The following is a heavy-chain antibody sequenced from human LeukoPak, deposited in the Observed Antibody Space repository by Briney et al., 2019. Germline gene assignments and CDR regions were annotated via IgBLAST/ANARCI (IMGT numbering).Heavy chain of an antibody. D-gene: IGHD3-22*01. CDR1: GGTFGSSA. CDR3: ATSLPYGYYDSGGSNWFDP. Sequence: SVKVSCKASGGTFGSSALRWVRQAPGQGLEWMGGIIPIFGPADYAQKFQGRVTITVDESTSTAYLELSSLRSEDTAVYYCATSLPYGYYDSGGSNWFDPWGQGTLVTVSS. CDR2: IIPIFGPA. J-gene: IGHJ5*02. V-gene: IGHV1-69*13.